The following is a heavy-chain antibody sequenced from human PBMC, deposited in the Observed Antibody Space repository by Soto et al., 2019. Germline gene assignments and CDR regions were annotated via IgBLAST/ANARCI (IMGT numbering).Heavy chain of an antibody. J-gene: IGHJ4*02. CDR1: GFTFSSYD. D-gene: IGHD3-22*01. V-gene: IGHV3-13*04. Sequence: EVPLVESGGGLVQPGGSLRLSCSASGFTFSSYDMHWVRQGPGKDLEWVSAIGTAGDTNYAGSVKGRFTISRENAKNSLYLQMNSLRAGDTAIYFCARAIGPTLFDYWGQGTLVTVSS. CDR3: ARAIGPTLFDY. CDR2: IGTAGDT.